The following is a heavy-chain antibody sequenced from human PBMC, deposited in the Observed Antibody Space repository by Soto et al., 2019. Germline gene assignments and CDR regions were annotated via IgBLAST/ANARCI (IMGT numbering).Heavy chain of an antibody. CDR1: KFTFSNYW. D-gene: IGHD1-26*01. V-gene: IGHV3-74*01. J-gene: IGHJ5*02. CDR2: INSDGTRT. CDR3: ARVATGSYDWFDP. Sequence: GGSLRLSCAASKFTFSNYWMHWVRQAPGKGLMWVSRINSDGTRTAYADSVKGRFTISRDNTKDTLFLYMDGLRAEDTAVYYCARVATGSYDWFDPWGQGTLVTVSP.